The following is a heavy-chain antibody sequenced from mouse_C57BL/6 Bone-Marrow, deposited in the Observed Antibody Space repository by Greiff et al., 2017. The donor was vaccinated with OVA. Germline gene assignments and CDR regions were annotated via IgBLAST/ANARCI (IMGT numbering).Heavy chain of an antibody. CDR2: IYPRSGNT. CDR1: GYTFTSYG. Sequence: VQVVESGAELARPGASVKLSCKASGYTFTSYGISWVKQRTGQGLEWIGEIYPRSGNTYYNEKFKGKATLTADKSSSTAYMELRSLTSEDSAVYFCARKGDGSGYEAYWGQGTLVTVSA. J-gene: IGHJ3*01. D-gene: IGHD3-2*02. CDR3: ARKGDGSGYEAY. V-gene: IGHV1-81*01.